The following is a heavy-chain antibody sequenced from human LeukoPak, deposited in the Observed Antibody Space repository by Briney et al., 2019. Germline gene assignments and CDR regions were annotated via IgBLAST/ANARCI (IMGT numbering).Heavy chain of an antibody. J-gene: IGHJ4*02. CDR3: ARQLGYCSGGNCYFDY. D-gene: IGHD2-15*01. CDR2: ISGSGGDT. CDR1: GFTFSSYA. Sequence: GGSLRLSCAASGFTFSSYAMSWVRQAPGKGLEWVSAISGSGGDTYSADSVKGRFTISRDNSKSTLYPQMNSLRAEDTAVYYCARQLGYCSGGNCYFDYWGQGTLVTVSS. V-gene: IGHV3-23*01.